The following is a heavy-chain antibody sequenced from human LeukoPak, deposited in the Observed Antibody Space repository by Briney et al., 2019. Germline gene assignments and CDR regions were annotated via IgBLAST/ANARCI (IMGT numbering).Heavy chain of an antibody. Sequence: PSETLSLTCTVSGGSIISSCYYWGWIRQPPGKGLEWIGSIYYSGSTYYNPPLKSRVTISVDTSKNQFSLTLSSVTAADTAVYYCARLYGSGSGNGFDPWGQGTLVTVSS. CDR3: ARLYGSGSGNGFDP. J-gene: IGHJ5*02. CDR2: IYYSGST. D-gene: IGHD3-10*01. CDR1: GGSIISSCYY. V-gene: IGHV4-39*01.